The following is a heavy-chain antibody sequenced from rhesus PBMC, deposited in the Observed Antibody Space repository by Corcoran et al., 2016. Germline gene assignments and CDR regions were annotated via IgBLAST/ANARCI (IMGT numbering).Heavy chain of an antibody. CDR1: GYSISSGYG. CDR3: ARDWGEFDY. D-gene: IGHD7-45*01. CDR2: ISFGGPP. J-gene: IGHJ4*01. V-gene: IGHV4-127*01. Sequence: QLQLQESGPGLVKPSETLSLTCAVSGYSISSGYGWSWVRQPPGKGLEWIGYISFGGPPAYNPSLKSPVTISRDTSKNQFFLNLTSVTAADTAVYYCARDWGEFDYWGQGVLVTVSS.